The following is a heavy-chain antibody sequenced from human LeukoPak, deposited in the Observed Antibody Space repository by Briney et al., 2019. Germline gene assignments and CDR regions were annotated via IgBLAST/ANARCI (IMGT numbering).Heavy chain of an antibody. CDR3: ARVKGDYGANFDY. D-gene: IGHD3-16*01. Sequence: SETLSLTCTVSGGSISSYYWSWIRQPPGKGLEWIGSIYHSGSTYYNPSLKSRVTISVDTSKNQFSLKLSSVTAADTAVYYCARVKGDYGANFDYWGQGTLVTVSS. CDR1: GGSISSYY. J-gene: IGHJ4*02. CDR2: IYHSGST. V-gene: IGHV4-38-2*02.